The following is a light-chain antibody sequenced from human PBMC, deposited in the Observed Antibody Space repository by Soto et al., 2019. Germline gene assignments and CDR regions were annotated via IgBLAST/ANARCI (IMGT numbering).Light chain of an antibody. Sequence: QSALTQPRSVSGSPGQSVTISCTGTSSDVGGYNYVSWYQRHPGKAPKLMIYDVRRRPSGVPDRFSGSKSGNTASLTISGLQAEDDSDYYCCSYAGSYTVVFGGGTKVTVL. J-gene: IGLJ2*01. CDR3: CSYAGSYTVV. CDR1: SSDVGGYNY. V-gene: IGLV2-11*01. CDR2: DVR.